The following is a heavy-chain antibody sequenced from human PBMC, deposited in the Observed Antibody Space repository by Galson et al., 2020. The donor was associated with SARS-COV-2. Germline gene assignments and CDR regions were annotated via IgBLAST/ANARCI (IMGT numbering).Heavy chain of an antibody. V-gene: IGHV3-7*01. D-gene: IGHD4-17*01. CDR3: ARDDFRFGTTWDY. Sequence: GESLKISCTASGFTFSSYWMSWVRQAPGKGLEWVANIKQDGSEKYYVDSVKGRFTISRDNAKNSLYLQMNSLRAEDTAVYYCARDDFRFGTTWDYWGQGTLVTVSS. J-gene: IGHJ4*02. CDR1: GFTFSSYW. CDR2: IKQDGSEK.